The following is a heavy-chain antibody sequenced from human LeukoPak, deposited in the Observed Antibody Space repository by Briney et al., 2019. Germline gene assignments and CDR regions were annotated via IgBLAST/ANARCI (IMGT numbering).Heavy chain of an antibody. Sequence: GASVKVSCKASGYTFTSYYMHWVRQAPGQGLEWMGIINPSGGSTSYAQMFQGRVTMTRDTSTSTVYMELSSLRSEDTAVYYCARDLAPAVDYYYYMDVWGKGTTVTVSS. CDR2: INPSGGST. V-gene: IGHV1-46*01. CDR1: GYTFTSYY. J-gene: IGHJ6*03. CDR3: ARDLAPAVDYYYYMDV. D-gene: IGHD2-2*01.